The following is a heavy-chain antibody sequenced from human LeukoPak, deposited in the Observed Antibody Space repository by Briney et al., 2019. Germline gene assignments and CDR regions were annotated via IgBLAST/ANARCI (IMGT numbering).Heavy chain of an antibody. CDR3: ARAVMMVRGVIIGGYWFDP. J-gene: IGHJ5*02. V-gene: IGHV4-61*01. CDR1: GGSVSSGSYY. D-gene: IGHD3-10*01. CDR2: IYYTGST. Sequence: PSETLSLTCTVSGGSVSSGSYYWTWIRQPPGKGLEWIGYIYYTGSTNYNPSLKSGVTISVDTSKNQFSLKLNSVTAADTAVYYCARAVMMVRGVIIGGYWFDPWGQGTLVTVSS.